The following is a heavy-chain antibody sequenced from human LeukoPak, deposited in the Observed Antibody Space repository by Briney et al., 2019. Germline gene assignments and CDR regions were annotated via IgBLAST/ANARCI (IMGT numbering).Heavy chain of an antibody. Sequence: PSETLSLTCTVSGDSITGYYWGWIRQPPGKGLEWIGNIYYTGNTYYNASLKSRVTISVDTSKNQFSLNLRSVTAADTAVYYCAREVSSGSYWTDHWGQGTLVTVSS. D-gene: IGHD3-10*01. V-gene: IGHV4-39*07. CDR3: AREVSSGSYWTDH. J-gene: IGHJ4*02. CDR1: GDSITGYY. CDR2: IYYTGNT.